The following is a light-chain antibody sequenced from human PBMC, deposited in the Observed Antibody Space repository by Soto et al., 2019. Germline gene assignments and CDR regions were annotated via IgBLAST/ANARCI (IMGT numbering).Light chain of an antibody. CDR3: QQYYSHPLT. J-gene: IGKJ4*01. Sequence: DIVMTQSPYSLAVSLGERATINCKSSQSVLYSSNNNNYLAWYQQKPRQPPKLPIYWASTRESGVPDRFSGSGSGTDFTLTISSLQAEDVAVYYCQQYYSHPLTFGGGTKVEIK. V-gene: IGKV4-1*01. CDR2: WAS. CDR1: QSVLYSSNNNNY.